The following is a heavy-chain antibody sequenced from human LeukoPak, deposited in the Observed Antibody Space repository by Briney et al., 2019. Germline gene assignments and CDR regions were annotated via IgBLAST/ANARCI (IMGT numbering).Heavy chain of an antibody. CDR3: ARDGWYYDSSGYPSDAFDI. J-gene: IGHJ3*02. Sequence: GGSLRLSCAASGFTFSNAWMSWVRQAPGKGLEWVANIKQDGSEKYYVDSVKGRFTISRDNAKNTLYLQMNSLRAEDTAVYYCARDGWYYDSSGYPSDAFDIWGQGTMVTVSS. V-gene: IGHV3-7*01. CDR1: GFTFSNAW. CDR2: IKQDGSEK. D-gene: IGHD3-22*01.